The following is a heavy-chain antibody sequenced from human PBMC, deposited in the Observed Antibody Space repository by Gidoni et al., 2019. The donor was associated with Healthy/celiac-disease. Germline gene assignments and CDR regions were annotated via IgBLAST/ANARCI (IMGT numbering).Heavy chain of an antibody. CDR2: IYYSGST. Sequence: QVQLPESGPGLVKPSQTLSLTRTVPGGSIRSGGYYWSWIRQHPGKGLEWIGYIYYSGSTYYNPSLKSRVTISVDTSKNQFSLKLSSVTAADTAVYYCAAELKPYNWNDGGAFDIWGQGTMVTVSS. CDR3: AAELKPYNWNDGGAFDI. V-gene: IGHV4-31*03. D-gene: IGHD1-1*01. J-gene: IGHJ3*02. CDR1: GGSIRSGGYY.